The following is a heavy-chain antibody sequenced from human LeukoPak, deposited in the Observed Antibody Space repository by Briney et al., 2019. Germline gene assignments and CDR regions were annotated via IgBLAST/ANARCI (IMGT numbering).Heavy chain of an antibody. J-gene: IGHJ4*02. D-gene: IGHD3-22*01. CDR3: AKVYYDSSGYPPGY. CDR2: ISGSGGST. Sequence: GGSLRLSCAASGFTFSSYAMSWVRQAPGKGLEWVSAISGSGGSTYYADSVKGRFTISRDNSKNTLYLQMNSLRAEDTAVYYCAKVYYDSSGYPPGYWGQGTLVTVSS. CDR1: GFTFSSYA. V-gene: IGHV3-23*01.